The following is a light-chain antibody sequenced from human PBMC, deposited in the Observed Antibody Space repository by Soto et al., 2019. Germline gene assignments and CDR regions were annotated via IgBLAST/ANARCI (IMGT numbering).Light chain of an antibody. CDR2: DAS. CDR1: QSISSC. CDR3: QQYNRYSLT. V-gene: IGKV1-5*01. J-gene: IGKJ4*01. Sequence: DIQMTQSPSTLSASVGDRVTITCRTSQSISSCLAWYQQKPGKAPKLLIYDASSLESGVPSRLSGSGSDTEFTLTINNLQPDDFATYHCQQYNRYSLTFGGGTKVEIK.